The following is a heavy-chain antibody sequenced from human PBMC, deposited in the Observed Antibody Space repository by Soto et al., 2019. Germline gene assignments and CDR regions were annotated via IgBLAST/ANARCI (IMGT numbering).Heavy chain of an antibody. V-gene: IGHV3-21*01. D-gene: IGHD4-17*01. Sequence: EVQLVESGGGLVKPGGSLRLSCEASGFTFRSYSMNWVRQAPGKGLDWVSSISTTSSYIYYGDSVKGRFTISRDNAKKSLLLQMNSLRAEDTAIYYCSREGDDYGDYKRAFDIWGQGTTVTVSS. J-gene: IGHJ3*02. CDR3: SREGDDYGDYKRAFDI. CDR2: ISTTSSYI. CDR1: GFTFRSYS.